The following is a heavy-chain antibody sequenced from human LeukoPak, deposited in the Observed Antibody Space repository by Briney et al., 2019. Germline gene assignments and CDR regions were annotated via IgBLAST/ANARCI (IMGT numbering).Heavy chain of an antibody. Sequence: TSETLSLTCTVSGGSISSYYWSWIRQPPGKGLEWIGYIYYSGSTNYNPSLKSRVTISVDTSKNQFSLKLSSVTAADTAVYYCARQSVAVVADWYFDYWGQGTLVTVSS. CDR2: IYYSGST. CDR1: GGSISSYY. J-gene: IGHJ4*02. V-gene: IGHV4-59*08. CDR3: ARQSVAVVADWYFDY. D-gene: IGHD2-15*01.